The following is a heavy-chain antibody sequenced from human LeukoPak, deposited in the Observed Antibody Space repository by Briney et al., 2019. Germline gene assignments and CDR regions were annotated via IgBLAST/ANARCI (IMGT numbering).Heavy chain of an antibody. Sequence: GGSLSLSCAASGFTVRNYCMSWVRQAPGKGLEWVSAISGSGGSTYYADSVKGRFTISRDSSKNTLYLQMNSLRAEDTAVYYCARSSAERDFDYWGQGTLVTVSS. CDR3: ARSSAERDFDY. V-gene: IGHV3-23*01. CDR2: ISGSGGST. D-gene: IGHD6-6*01. J-gene: IGHJ4*02. CDR1: GFTVRNYC.